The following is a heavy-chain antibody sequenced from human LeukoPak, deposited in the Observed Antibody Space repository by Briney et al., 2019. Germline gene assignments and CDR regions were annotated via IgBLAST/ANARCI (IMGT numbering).Heavy chain of an antibody. D-gene: IGHD3-22*01. V-gene: IGHV1-8*01. J-gene: IGHJ4*02. Sequence: ASVKVSCKASGYTFTSYDINWVRQATGQGLEWMGWMNPNSGNTGYAQKFQGRVTMTRNTSISTAYMELSSLRSEDTAVYYCATGLGERWKYYYDSSGFPFLLDYWGQGTLVTVSS. CDR2: MNPNSGNT. CDR3: ATGLGERWKYYYDSSGFPFLLDY. CDR1: GYTFTSYD.